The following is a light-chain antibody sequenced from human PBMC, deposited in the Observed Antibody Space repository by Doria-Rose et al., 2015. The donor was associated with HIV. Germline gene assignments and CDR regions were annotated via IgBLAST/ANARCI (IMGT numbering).Light chain of an antibody. CDR1: QSFSSTY. CDR3: HQYGTSWT. J-gene: IGKJ1*01. CDR2: DGS. V-gene: IGKV3-20*01. Sequence: EIVMTQSPGTLSLSPGERATLSCRASQSFSSTYLAWYQQKPVQAPSLLIYDGSTRATSIPDRFSASGSGTDFTLTINRLEPEDFTLYYCHQYGTSWTFGQGTKVEI.